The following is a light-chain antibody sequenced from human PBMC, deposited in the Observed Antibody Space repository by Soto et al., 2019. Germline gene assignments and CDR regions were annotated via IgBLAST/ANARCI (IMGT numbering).Light chain of an antibody. CDR1: SSDVGGYNY. CDR3: SSYTSSSSYV. CDR2: DVS. J-gene: IGLJ1*01. Sequence: SALTHPASVSGSPGQSITISCTGTSSDVGGYNYVSWYQQHPGKAPKLMIYDVSNRPSGVSNRFSGSKSGNTASLTISGLQAEDEADYYCSSYTSSSSYVFGTGTKVTVL. V-gene: IGLV2-14*01.